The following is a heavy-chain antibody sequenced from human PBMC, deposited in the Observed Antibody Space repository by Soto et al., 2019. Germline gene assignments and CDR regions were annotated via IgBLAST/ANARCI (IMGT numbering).Heavy chain of an antibody. CDR3: AREAVQGYCRGGSCYGWFDH. Sequence: QVQLVQSGAEVKKPGASVKVSCRTSGYTFSIHAIHWVRQAPGQSLEWMGWLNACTGNTKYSQKFQGRVNITRDTTSGTAYMELNRLKSEDTAVYFCAREAVQGYCRGGSCYGWFDHWGQGTLVTVSS. CDR1: GYTFSIHA. J-gene: IGHJ5*02. D-gene: IGHD2-15*01. CDR2: LNACTGNT. V-gene: IGHV1-3*01.